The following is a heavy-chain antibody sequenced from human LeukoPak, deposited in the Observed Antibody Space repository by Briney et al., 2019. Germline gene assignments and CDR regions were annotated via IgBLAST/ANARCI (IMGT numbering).Heavy chain of an antibody. CDR2: IYPGDSDT. CDR3: ARPAINDYYDSSGYYDY. J-gene: IGHJ4*02. D-gene: IGHD3-22*01. CDR1: GYSFTSYW. Sequence: GESLKISCKGSGYSFTSYWIGWVRQMPGKGLEWMGIIYPGDSDTRYSPSFQGQVTIPAVKSISTAYLQWSSLKASDTAMYYCARPAINDYYDSSGYYDYWGQGTLVTVSS. V-gene: IGHV5-51*01.